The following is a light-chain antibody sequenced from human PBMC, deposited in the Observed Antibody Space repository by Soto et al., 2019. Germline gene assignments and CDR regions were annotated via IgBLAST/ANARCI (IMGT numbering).Light chain of an antibody. CDR3: QQSFTTPA. CDR1: QSISSY. V-gene: IGKV1-39*01. Sequence: DIQMTQSPSSLSASVGDRVTITCRASQSISSYLNWYQQKPGKAPKVLIYAVSGLQSGVPSRFSGSGSGTDFTLTISRLQPEDFATYYCQQSFTTPAFGPGTKVDIK. CDR2: AVS. J-gene: IGKJ3*01.